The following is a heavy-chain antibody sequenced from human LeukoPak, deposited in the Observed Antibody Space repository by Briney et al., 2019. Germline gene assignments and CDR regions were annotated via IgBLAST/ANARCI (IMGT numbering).Heavy chain of an antibody. Sequence: GDSLRLSCAASGFTFTKYWMTWVRQAPGKGLEWISAISDSGDTTDYADSVRGRFTISRDNAKDTLYLQMNSLRAEDTAVYYCARPDCSSTSCYTLEYWGQGTLVTVSS. CDR3: ARPDCSSTSCYTLEY. V-gene: IGHV3-23*01. CDR1: GFTFTKYW. D-gene: IGHD2-2*02. J-gene: IGHJ4*02. CDR2: ISDSGDTT.